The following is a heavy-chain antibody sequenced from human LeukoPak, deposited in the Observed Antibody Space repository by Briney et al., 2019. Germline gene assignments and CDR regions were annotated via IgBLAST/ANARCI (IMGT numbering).Heavy chain of an antibody. Sequence: SQTLSLTCTVSGGSISSGDHYWSWIRQPPGKGLEWIGYIYYNGSTYYNPSLKSRVTISVDTSKNQFSLKLSSVTAADTAVYCCARGRRFGELLPQVPYYFDYWGQGTLVTVSS. D-gene: IGHD3-10*01. V-gene: IGHV4-30-4*01. CDR3: ARGRRFGELLPQVPYYFDY. CDR1: GGSISSGDHY. J-gene: IGHJ4*02. CDR2: IYYNGST.